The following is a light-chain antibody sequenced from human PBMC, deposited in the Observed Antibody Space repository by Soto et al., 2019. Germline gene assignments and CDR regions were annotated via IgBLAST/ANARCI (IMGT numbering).Light chain of an antibody. V-gene: IGLV2-14*01. CDR1: SSDVGGYNY. CDR3: SSYTSMSTLDYV. Sequence: QSVLTQPASVSGSPGQSITISCTGTSSDVGGYNYVSWYQQHPGKAPKLMIYEVSNRPSGVSNRFSGSKSGNTASLTISGLQAEDEADYYCSSYTSMSTLDYVFGSGTKLTVL. CDR2: EVS. J-gene: IGLJ1*01.